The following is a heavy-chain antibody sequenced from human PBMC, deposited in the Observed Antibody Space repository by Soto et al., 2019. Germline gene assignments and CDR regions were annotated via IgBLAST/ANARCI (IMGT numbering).Heavy chain of an antibody. CDR2: TSSDGSDK. CDR3: AKARHSTSWYGLEADL. CDR1: GFTFSRYA. Sequence: QVHLVESGGGVVQPGRSLRLSCAASGFTFSRYAMTWVRQAPGKGLERVAVTSSDGSDKYYADSVRGRFAISRDNLKNTLDLQMNSLNPEDTAVYHCAKARHSTSWYGLEADLWGQGTLVTVSS. V-gene: IGHV3-30*09. J-gene: IGHJ4*02. D-gene: IGHD6-13*01.